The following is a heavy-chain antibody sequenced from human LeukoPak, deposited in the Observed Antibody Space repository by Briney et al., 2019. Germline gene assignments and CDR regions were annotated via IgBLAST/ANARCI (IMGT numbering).Heavy chain of an antibody. J-gene: IGHJ5*02. D-gene: IGHD3-10*01. CDR3: AKDHPVLLWFGDLNWFDP. V-gene: IGHV3-30*18. CDR1: GFTFSSYG. CDR2: ISYDGSNK. Sequence: GGSLRLSCAASGFTFSSYGMHWVRQAPGKGLEWVAVISYDGSNKYYADSVKGRFTISRDNSKNTLYLQMNSLRAEDTAVYYCAKDHPVLLWFGDLNWFDPWGQGTLVTVSS.